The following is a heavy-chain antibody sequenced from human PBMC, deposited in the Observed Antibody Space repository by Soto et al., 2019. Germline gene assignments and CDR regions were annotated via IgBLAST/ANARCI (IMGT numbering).Heavy chain of an antibody. CDR2: IYYRGST. V-gene: IGHV4-39*02. J-gene: IGHJ3*02. CDR1: GGYVSSSSDS. Sequence: QLHLQESAPGLLNPSETLSLTCTVSGGYVSSSSDSWRLIRQAPAKGLERLGRIYYRGSTYYSPSITCRVTTAEDRSTNHFALKMSSVTAEETAVYYWARRSQSAQDAVDIWGQGTMVTVSS. CDR3: ARRSQSAQDAVDI.